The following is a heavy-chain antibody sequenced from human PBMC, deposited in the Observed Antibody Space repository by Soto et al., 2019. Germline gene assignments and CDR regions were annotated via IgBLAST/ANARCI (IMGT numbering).Heavy chain of an antibody. CDR1: GYTFTSYH. V-gene: IGHV1-18*01. CDR2: ISAYNGNK. CDR3: ARDSPHPRE. J-gene: IGHJ4*02. Sequence: ASVKVSCKASGYTFTSYHMTWVRQAPGQGLEWMGWISAYNGNKNYAQKLQGRVTMTKDTSTRKAYMELRTLRYEETAVYYCARDSPHPREWGQGTLVTVSS.